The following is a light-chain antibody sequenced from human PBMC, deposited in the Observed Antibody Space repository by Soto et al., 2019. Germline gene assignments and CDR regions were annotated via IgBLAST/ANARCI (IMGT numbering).Light chain of an antibody. CDR1: STDVGSYNY. Sequence: QSVLTQPPSASGSPGQSVTISCTGTSTDVGSYNYVSWYQRHPGKAPKLIIYEVNKRPSGVPDRSSGSKSGNTASLTVSGLQAEDEADYYCSSYLNYNSEVFGTGTKVTVL. CDR2: EVN. CDR3: SSYLNYNSEV. J-gene: IGLJ1*01. V-gene: IGLV2-8*01.